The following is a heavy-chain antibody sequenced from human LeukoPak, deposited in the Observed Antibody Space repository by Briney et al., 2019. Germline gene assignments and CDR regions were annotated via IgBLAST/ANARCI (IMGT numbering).Heavy chain of an antibody. CDR3: ARDRGMATRGYYYYYMDV. D-gene: IGHD5-24*01. Sequence: SVKVSCKASGGTFSSYAISWVRQTPGQGLEWMGGIIPIFGTANYAQKFQGRVTITADESTSTAYMELSSLRSEDTAVYYCARDRGMATRGYYYYYMDVWGKGTTVTVSS. CDR1: GGTFSSYA. V-gene: IGHV1-69*01. CDR2: IIPIFGTA. J-gene: IGHJ6*03.